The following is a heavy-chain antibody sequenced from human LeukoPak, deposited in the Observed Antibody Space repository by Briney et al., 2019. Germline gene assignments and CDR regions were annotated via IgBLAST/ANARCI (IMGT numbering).Heavy chain of an antibody. CDR3: AGSNGGYGSGSYSSWYFDL. Sequence: GESLKISCKGSGYSFTSYWIGWVRQMPGKGLEWMGIIYPGDSDTRYSPSFQGQVTISADKSISTAYLQWSSLKASDTAMYYCAGSNGGYGSGSYSSWYFDLWGRGTLVTVSS. J-gene: IGHJ2*01. V-gene: IGHV5-51*01. D-gene: IGHD3-10*01. CDR1: GYSFTSYW. CDR2: IYPGDSDT.